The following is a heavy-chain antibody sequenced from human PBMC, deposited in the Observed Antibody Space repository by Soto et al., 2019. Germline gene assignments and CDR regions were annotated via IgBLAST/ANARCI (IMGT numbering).Heavy chain of an antibody. V-gene: IGHV3-23*01. D-gene: IGHD3-10*01. CDR1: GFTFSSYA. CDR2: ISDSGIST. CDR3: AKGGGSGSRYYYYMDV. Sequence: EVQLLESGGGLVQPGGSLRLSCAASGFTFSSYAMNWVRQAPGKGLEWVSGISDSGISTYHAESVKGRFTISRDNSKNTLYLQMNRLRAEDTAVYYCAKGGGSGSRYYYYMDVWGKGTTVTVSS. J-gene: IGHJ6*03.